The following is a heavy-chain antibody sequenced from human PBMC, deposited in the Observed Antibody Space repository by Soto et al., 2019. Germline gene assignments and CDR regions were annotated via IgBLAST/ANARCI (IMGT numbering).Heavy chain of an antibody. CDR2: IWYDGSNK. Sequence: GGSLRLSCAASGFTFSSYGMHWVRQAPGKGLEWVAVIWYDGSNKYYADSVKGRFTISRDNSKNTLYLQMNSLRAEDTAVYYCARGEGYYGMDVWGQGTTVTVSS. CDR3: ARGEGYYGMDV. V-gene: IGHV3-33*01. J-gene: IGHJ6*02. CDR1: GFTFSSYG.